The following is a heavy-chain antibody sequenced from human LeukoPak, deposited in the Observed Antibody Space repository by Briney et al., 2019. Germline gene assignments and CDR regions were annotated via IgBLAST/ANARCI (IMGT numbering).Heavy chain of an antibody. Sequence: ASVKVSCKASGYTFTSYYMHWVRQAPGQGLEWMGIINPSGGITSYAQKFQGRVTMTTDTSTSTAYMELRSLRSDDTAVYYCARAFSNQSKYRKPASYYYYGMDVWGQGTTVTVSS. CDR3: ARAFSNQSKYRKPASYYYYGMDV. CDR1: GYTFTSYY. J-gene: IGHJ6*02. D-gene: IGHD2/OR15-2a*01. CDR2: INPSGGIT. V-gene: IGHV1-46*01.